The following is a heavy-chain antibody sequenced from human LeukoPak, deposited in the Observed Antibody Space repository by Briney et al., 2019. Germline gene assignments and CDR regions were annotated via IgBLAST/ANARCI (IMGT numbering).Heavy chain of an antibody. CDR3: ARVEAAVDY. CDR2: ISSSSSHI. V-gene: IGHV3-21*01. CDR1: GFTFSSYS. D-gene: IGHD2-15*01. J-gene: IGHJ4*02. Sequence: GGSLRLSCAASGFTFSSYSMNWVRQAPGKGLEWVSSISSSSSHIYYADSVKGRFTISRDNAKNSLYLQMNSLRAEDTAVYYCARVEAAVDYWGQGTLVTVSS.